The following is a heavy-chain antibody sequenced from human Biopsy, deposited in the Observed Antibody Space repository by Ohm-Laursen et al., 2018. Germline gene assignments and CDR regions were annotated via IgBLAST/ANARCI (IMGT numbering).Heavy chain of an antibody. CDR2: IYDRGST. J-gene: IGHJ4*02. CDR3: ARGMRSSGWPYFDS. D-gene: IGHD6-19*01. Sequence: SGTLSLTCTVSGDSVSSGSFYWTWIRQPQGLGLEYIGYIYDRGSTANYNPSLESRVTMSVDMPKNQFSLKLSSVTAADTAIYYCARGMRSSGWPYFDSWGQGTLVTVSS. CDR1: GDSVSSGSFY. V-gene: IGHV4-61*01.